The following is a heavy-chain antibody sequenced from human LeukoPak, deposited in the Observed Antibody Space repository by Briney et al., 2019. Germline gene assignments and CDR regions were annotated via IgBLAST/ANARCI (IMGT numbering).Heavy chain of an antibody. J-gene: IGHJ4*02. CDR2: ISSSGTYT. CDR1: GFTFSDYS. Sequence: PGGSLRLSCAASGFTFSDYSMNWVRQAPETGLEWVSSISSSGTYTYYADSVKGRFTISRDNAKNSLYLQMNSLRAEDTAVYYCARSFGYSFGYDHWGQGTLVTVSS. V-gene: IGHV3-21*01. CDR3: ARSFGYSFGYDH. D-gene: IGHD5-18*01.